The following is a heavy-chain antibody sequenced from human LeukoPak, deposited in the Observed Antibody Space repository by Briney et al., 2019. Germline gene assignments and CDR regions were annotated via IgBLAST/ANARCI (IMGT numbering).Heavy chain of an antibody. CDR2: INWNSGRI. J-gene: IGHJ4*02. Sequence: PGTSLRLSCAASGFTFDDYAMHWVRQPPGKGLEWVSGINWNSGRIAYADSVKGRFTISRDNAKNSLYLQMNSLKAEDMALYYCARGHSSGWHSIDYWGQGTLVIVSS. D-gene: IGHD6-19*01. CDR1: GFTFDDYA. CDR3: ARGHSSGWHSIDY. V-gene: IGHV3-9*03.